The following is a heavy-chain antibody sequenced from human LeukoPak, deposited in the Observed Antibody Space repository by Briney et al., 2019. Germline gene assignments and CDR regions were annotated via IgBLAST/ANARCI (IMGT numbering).Heavy chain of an antibody. CDR3: ARETGGNWNRIDY. CDR1: GFTVSSNY. D-gene: IGHD1/OR15-1a*01. V-gene: IGHV3-53*01. CDR2: IYSGGST. J-gene: IGHJ4*02. Sequence: HPGGSLRLSCAASGFTVSSNYMSWVRQAPGKGLEWVSVIYSGGSTYYADSVKGRFTISRDNSKNTLYLQMNSLRAEDTAVYYCARETGGNWNRIDYWGQGTLVTVSS.